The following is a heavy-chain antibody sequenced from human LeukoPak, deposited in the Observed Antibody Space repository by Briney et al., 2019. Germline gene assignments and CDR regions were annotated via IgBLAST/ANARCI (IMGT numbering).Heavy chain of an antibody. CDR2: ISAYNGNT. Sequence: ASVKVSCKASGGTFSSYAISWVRQAPGQGLEWMGWISAYNGNTNYAQKLQGRVTMTTDTSTSTAYMELRSLRSDDTAVYYCARLYIVDYYYYMDVWGKGTTVTVSS. V-gene: IGHV1-18*01. J-gene: IGHJ6*03. D-gene: IGHD2-15*01. CDR3: ARLYIVDYYYYMDV. CDR1: GGTFSSYA.